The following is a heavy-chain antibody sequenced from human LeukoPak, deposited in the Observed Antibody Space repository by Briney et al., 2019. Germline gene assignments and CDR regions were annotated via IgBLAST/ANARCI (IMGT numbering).Heavy chain of an antibody. D-gene: IGHD3-10*01. CDR1: GFTFSLYG. CDR3: AKDSRGANFFGDFDY. Sequence: QTGGSLRLSCAASGFTFSLYGMHWVRQAPGKGLEWVALISNDGSKTYYADSVKGRFTISRDNSKNTVYLQVSSLRADDPAVYYCAKDSRGANFFGDFDYWGQGTLVTVSS. CDR2: ISNDGSKT. J-gene: IGHJ4*02. V-gene: IGHV3-33*06.